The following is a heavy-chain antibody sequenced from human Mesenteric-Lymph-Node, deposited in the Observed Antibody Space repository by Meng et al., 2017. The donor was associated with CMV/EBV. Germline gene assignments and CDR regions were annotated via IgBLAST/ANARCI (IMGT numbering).Heavy chain of an antibody. CDR1: GFTFSSYW. CDR3: ARVAYYYDSSGYYPYYFDY. CDR2: FNWNGGST. J-gene: IGHJ4*02. D-gene: IGHD3-22*01. Sequence: GESLKISCAASGFTFSSYWMHWVRQAPGKGLEWVSGFNWNGGSTGYADSVKGRFTISRDNVKNSLYLQMNSLRAEDTALYYCARVAYYYDSSGYYPYYFDYWGQGTLVTVSS. V-gene: IGHV3-20*04.